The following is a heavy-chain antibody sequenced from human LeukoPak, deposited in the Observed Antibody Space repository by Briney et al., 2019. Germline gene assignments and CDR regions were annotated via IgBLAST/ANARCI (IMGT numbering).Heavy chain of an antibody. D-gene: IGHD6-19*01. CDR1: GYTFTSYY. V-gene: IGHV1-46*01. Sequence: ASVKDSCKASGYTFTSYYMHWVRQAPGHGLEWMGIINPSGGSTSYVQKLQGRVTMTSDTSTSTVYMEVSSPRSEDTAVYFCVRSVGSSGWYGEFDYWGQGTLVTVSS. CDR2: INPSGGST. CDR3: VRSVGSSGWYGEFDY. J-gene: IGHJ4*02.